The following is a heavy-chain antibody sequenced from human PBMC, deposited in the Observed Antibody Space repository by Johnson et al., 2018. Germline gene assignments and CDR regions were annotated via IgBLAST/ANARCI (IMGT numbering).Heavy chain of an antibody. CDR2: IYTSGSP. J-gene: IGHJ6*02. CDR3: ARVGEHCSSTSCDYYGMDV. Sequence: QVQLQESGPGLVKPSETXSLTCTVSGGSISSYSWSWIRQPAGKGLEWIGRIYTSGSPNYNPSLKSRVTMSVDTSTNQFSLKLRAVTAADTAVYYCARVGEHCSSTSCDYYGMDVWGQGTTVTVSS. CDR1: GGSISSYS. D-gene: IGHD2-2*01. V-gene: IGHV4-4*07.